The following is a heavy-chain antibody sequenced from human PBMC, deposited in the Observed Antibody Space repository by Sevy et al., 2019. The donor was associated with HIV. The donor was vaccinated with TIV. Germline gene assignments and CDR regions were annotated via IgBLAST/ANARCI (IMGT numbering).Heavy chain of an antibody. J-gene: IGHJ5*02. Sequence: GGSLRLSCAASGFTFSSYAMSWVHQAPGKGLEWVSAISGSGGSTYYADSVKGRFTISRDNSKNTLYLQMNSLRAEDTAVYYCATRPTMIVVVIPAWGQGTLVTVSS. CDR1: GFTFSSYA. V-gene: IGHV3-23*01. CDR3: ATRPTMIVVVIPA. D-gene: IGHD3-22*01. CDR2: ISGSGGST.